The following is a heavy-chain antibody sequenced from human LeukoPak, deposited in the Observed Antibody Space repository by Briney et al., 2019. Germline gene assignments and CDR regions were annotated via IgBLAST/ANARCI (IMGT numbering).Heavy chain of an antibody. J-gene: IGHJ4*02. V-gene: IGHV3-74*01. CDR3: ARYGEAATGTRATGAFDS. CDR2: INSGGSST. CDR1: GLTFIGSW. D-gene: IGHD6-13*01. Sequence: GGSLRLSCAAPGLTFIGSWMHWARQAPGKGLMWASRINSGGSSTNYADSVKGRFTISRDNAKNTLYLHMNSLRAEDTAVYYCARYGEAATGTRATGAFDSWGQGTLVTVSS.